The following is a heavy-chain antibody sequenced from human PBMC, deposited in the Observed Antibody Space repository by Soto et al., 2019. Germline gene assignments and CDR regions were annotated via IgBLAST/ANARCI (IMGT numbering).Heavy chain of an antibody. CDR3: ARQPQYYDFWSRYYLPDYYYGMDV. J-gene: IGHJ6*02. Sequence: GGSLRLSCAASGFTFSSYWMHWVRQAPGKGLVWVSRINSDGSSPSYADSVKGRFTISRDNAKNTLYLQMNSLSAEDTAVYYCARQPQYYDFWSRYYLPDYYYGMDVWGQGTTVTVSS. CDR1: GFTFSSYW. D-gene: IGHD3-3*01. V-gene: IGHV3-74*01. CDR2: INSDGSSP.